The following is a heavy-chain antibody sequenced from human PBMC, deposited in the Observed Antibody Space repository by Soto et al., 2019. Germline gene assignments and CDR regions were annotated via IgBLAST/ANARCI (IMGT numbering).Heavy chain of an antibody. CDR2: INHSGST. V-gene: IGHV4-34*01. D-gene: IGHD2-21*02. CDR3: ARGYIIDIVVVTAHQRGCFDY. CDR1: GGSFSGYY. Sequence: SETLSLTCAVYGGSFSGYYWSWIRQPPGKGLEWIGEINHSGSTNYNPSLKSRVTISVDTSKNQFSLKLSSVTAADTAVYYCARGYIIDIVVVTAHQRGCFDYWGQGTLVTVSS. J-gene: IGHJ4*02.